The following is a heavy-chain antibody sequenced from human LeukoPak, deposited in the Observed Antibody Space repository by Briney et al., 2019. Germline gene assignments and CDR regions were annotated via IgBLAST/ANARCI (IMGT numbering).Heavy chain of an antibody. D-gene: IGHD3-22*01. V-gene: IGHV1-2*02. J-gene: IGHJ3*02. CDR3: ASYLYDRSGPSSDAFHI. Sequence: ASVKVSCKPSGYTFTGFYRQCVRQAPGQGLEWMGWINPNSGGTNYAQRFQGRVTMTRDTSMSTAYMELSRLRSDDSAVYYCASYLYDRSGPSSDAFHIWGQGTMVTVSS. CDR2: INPNSGGT. CDR1: GYTFTGFY.